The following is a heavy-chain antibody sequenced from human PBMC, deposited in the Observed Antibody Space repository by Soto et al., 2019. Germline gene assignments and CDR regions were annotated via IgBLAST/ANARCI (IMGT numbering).Heavy chain of an antibody. CDR1: GGSISSSSYY. CDR3: ARPKKLMGAATDDAFDI. Sequence: QLQLQESGPGLVKPSETLSLTCTVSGGSISSSSYYWGWIRQPPGKGLEWIGSIYYSWSTYYNPSLKSRFTLSVDTSKNQFSLKLSSLTAADTAVYYGARPKKLMGAATDDAFDIWGQGTMVTVSS. D-gene: IGHD1-26*01. CDR2: IYYSWST. V-gene: IGHV4-39*01. J-gene: IGHJ3*02.